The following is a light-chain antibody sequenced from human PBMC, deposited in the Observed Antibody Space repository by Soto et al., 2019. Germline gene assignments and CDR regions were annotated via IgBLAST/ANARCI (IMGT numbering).Light chain of an antibody. Sequence: QSVLTQPASVSGSPGQSITISRTGTSSDVGSYNLVSWYQQHPGKAPKLMIYEDIERPSGVSNRFSGSKSGNTASLTISGLQTEDEADYYCCSYAGGTSVVFGGGTKLTVL. CDR3: CSYAGGTSVV. V-gene: IGLV2-23*01. CDR1: SSDVGSYNL. CDR2: EDI. J-gene: IGLJ2*01.